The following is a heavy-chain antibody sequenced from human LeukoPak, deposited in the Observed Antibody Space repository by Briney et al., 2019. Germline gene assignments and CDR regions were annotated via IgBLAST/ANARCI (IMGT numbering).Heavy chain of an antibody. D-gene: IGHD3-16*01. CDR2: IYYSGST. V-gene: IGHV4-59*01. Sequence: SETLSLTCTVSGGSISSYYWSWIRQPPGKGLECIGYIYYSGSTNYNPSLKSRVTISVDTSKNQFSLKLSSVTAADTAVYYCASSYDYVWGSFDYWGKGTLVTVSS. CDR1: GGSISSYY. CDR3: ASSYDYVWGSFDY. J-gene: IGHJ4*02.